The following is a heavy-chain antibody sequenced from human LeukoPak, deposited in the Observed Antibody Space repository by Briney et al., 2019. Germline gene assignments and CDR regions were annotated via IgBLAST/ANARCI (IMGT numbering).Heavy chain of an antibody. CDR1: GGSITSSGYY. CDR3: ARQVRRYYDSSGYPQPAD. D-gene: IGHD3-22*01. J-gene: IGHJ4*02. V-gene: IGHV4-39*01. CDR2: VYFSGNT. Sequence: SETLSLTCTVSGGSITSSGYYWGWLRQPPGKGLEWIGTVYFSGNTYYNPSLKSRVAISVDTSKNQFSLKLSSVTAADTAVYYCARQVRRYYDSSGYPQPADWGQGTLVTVSS.